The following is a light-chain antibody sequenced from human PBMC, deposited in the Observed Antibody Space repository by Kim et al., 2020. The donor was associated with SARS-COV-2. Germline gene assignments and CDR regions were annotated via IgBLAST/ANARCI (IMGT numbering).Light chain of an antibody. CDR1: SSDVGGYNY. V-gene: IGLV2-14*03. CDR2: AVT. CDR3: SSYTSSSAVV. Sequence: QSALTQPASVSGSPGQSITISCTGTSSDVGGYNYVSWYQQHPGKVPKLMIFAVTNRPSGVSNRFSGSKSGNTASLTISGLQAEDEADYYCSSYTSSSAVVFGGGTQLTVL. J-gene: IGLJ2*01.